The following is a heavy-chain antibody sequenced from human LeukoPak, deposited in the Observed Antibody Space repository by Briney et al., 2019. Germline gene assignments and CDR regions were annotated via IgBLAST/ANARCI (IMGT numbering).Heavy chain of an antibody. CDR3: ARHVRLAVYYFDY. D-gene: IGHD3-10*02. V-gene: IGHV4-39*01. CDR1: GGSISSSSYY. J-gene: IGHJ4*02. Sequence: SETLSLTCTVSGGSISSSSYYWGWIRQPPGKGLEWIGSIYYGGSTYYNPSLKSRVTISVDTSKNQFSLKLSSVTAADTAVYYCARHVRLAVYYFDYWGQGTLVTVSS. CDR2: IYYGGST.